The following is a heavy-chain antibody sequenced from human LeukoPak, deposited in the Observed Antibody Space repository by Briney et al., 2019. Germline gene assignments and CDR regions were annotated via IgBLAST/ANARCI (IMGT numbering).Heavy chain of an antibody. D-gene: IGHD3-10*01. CDR1: GYTFTSYY. J-gene: IGHJ4*02. Sequence: GASVTVSCKASGYTFTSYYMHWVRQAPGKGLEWMGGFDPEDGETIYAQKFQGRVTMTEDTSTDTAYMELSSLRSEDTAVYYCATDLSAHPGTLDYWGQGTLVTVSS. CDR2: FDPEDGET. V-gene: IGHV1-24*01. CDR3: ATDLSAHPGTLDY.